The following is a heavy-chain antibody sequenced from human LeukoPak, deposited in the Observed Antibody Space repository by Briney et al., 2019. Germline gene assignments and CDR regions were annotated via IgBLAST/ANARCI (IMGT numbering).Heavy chain of an antibody. Sequence: SETLSLTCTVSGCSISSYYWNWFRQPAGKGLEYIGRIYNSGSTNYNPSLKSRVTISVDTPKNQFSLKLTSVTASDSAVYYCASSNWLRDANFDSWGQGTLVTVSS. CDR1: GCSISSYY. CDR3: ASSNWLRDANFDS. D-gene: IGHD6-13*01. V-gene: IGHV4-4*07. CDR2: IYNSGST. J-gene: IGHJ4*02.